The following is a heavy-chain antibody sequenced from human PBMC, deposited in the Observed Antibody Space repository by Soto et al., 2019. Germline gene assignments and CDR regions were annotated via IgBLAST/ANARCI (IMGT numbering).Heavy chain of an antibody. Sequence: QGHQVQSGAEVKKPGASVRVSCKASGYTFSNYGISWVRQAPGQGLEWMGWISAYSGKTNYAQSLQVRVTMTTDTSTNTAYMELRSLTSDDTAVYYCARTGELRLDAWGQGTLVTVSS. CDR3: ARTGELRLDA. CDR2: ISAYSGKT. J-gene: IGHJ5*02. D-gene: IGHD1-7*01. V-gene: IGHV1-18*01. CDR1: GYTFSNYG.